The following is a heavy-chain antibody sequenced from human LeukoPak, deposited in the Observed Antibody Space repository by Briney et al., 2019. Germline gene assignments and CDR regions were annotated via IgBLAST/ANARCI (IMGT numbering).Heavy chain of an antibody. V-gene: IGHV4-30-4*01. D-gene: IGHD2-21*01. J-gene: IGHJ2*01. CDR2: IYYSGST. CDR3: ARGLGGDPYWYFDL. CDR1: GGSISSGDYY. Sequence: SETLSLTCTVSGGSISSGDYYWSLIRQPPGKGLEWIGYIYYSGSTYYNPSLKSRVTISVDTSKNQFSLKLSSVTAADTAVYYCARGLGGDPYWYFDLWGRGTLVTVSS.